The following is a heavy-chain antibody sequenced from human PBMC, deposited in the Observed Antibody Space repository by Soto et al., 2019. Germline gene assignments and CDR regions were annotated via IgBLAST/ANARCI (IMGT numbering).Heavy chain of an antibody. Sequence: ASVEVPCEACGYRFTSYYMHWVRQATGQGPEWMGIINPSGGSTSYAQKFQGRVTMTRDTSTSTVYMEPSSLRSEDTAVYYCARDDAMRIVVVPAAIRVDYYYGMDVWGQGTKVTVSS. CDR3: ARDDAMRIVVVPAAIRVDYYYGMDV. J-gene: IGHJ6*02. D-gene: IGHD2-2*02. CDR2: INPSGGST. CDR1: GYRFTSYY. V-gene: IGHV1-46*01.